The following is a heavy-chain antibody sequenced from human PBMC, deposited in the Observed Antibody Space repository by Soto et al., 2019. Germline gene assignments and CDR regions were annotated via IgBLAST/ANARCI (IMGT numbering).Heavy chain of an antibody. V-gene: IGHV3-64D*06. CDR1: GFTFSSFG. J-gene: IGHJ3*02. Sequence: PGGSLRLSCAASGFTFSSFGMHWVRQAPGRGLEYVSAISSNGGSTYYADSVKGRFTISRDNSKNTLYLQMSSLRAEDTAVYYCVTSITMVRGVCAFDIWGQGTMVTVSS. D-gene: IGHD3-10*01. CDR2: ISSNGGST. CDR3: VTSITMVRGVCAFDI.